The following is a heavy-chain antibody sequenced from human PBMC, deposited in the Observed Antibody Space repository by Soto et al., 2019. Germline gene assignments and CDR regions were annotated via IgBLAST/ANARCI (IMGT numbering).Heavy chain of an antibody. Sequence: GGSLRLSCAVSGFTFSSYAMSWVRQAPGKGLEWVSGIRDSGDSTYYADSVKGRFTISRDNSKNTLFLQMSGLRAEDTATYYCAKATSRGIVVMPAAFDYWGQGTLVTVSS. J-gene: IGHJ4*02. CDR3: AKATSRGIVVMPAAFDY. V-gene: IGHV3-23*01. CDR2: IRDSGDST. D-gene: IGHD2-2*01. CDR1: GFTFSSYA.